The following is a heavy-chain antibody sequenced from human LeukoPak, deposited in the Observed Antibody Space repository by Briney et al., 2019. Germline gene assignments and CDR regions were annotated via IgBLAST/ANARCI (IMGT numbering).Heavy chain of an antibody. D-gene: IGHD1-26*01. V-gene: IGHV3-48*03. CDR2: ITSSGGTI. CDR3: ASILGGTRARGFDL. Sequence: PGGSLRLSCAASGFTFSNYEMNWVRQAPGKGLGLLSNITSSGGTIYQADSVKGRFTISRDNAKNSLNLQMNSLRGEDTAVYYCASILGGTRARGFDLWGQGTLVTVSS. CDR1: GFTFSNYE. J-gene: IGHJ4*02.